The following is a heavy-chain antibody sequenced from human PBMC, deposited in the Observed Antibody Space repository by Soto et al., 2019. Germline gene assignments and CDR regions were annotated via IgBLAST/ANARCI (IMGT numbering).Heavy chain of an antibody. J-gene: IGHJ4*02. CDR2: ISYDGSNK. CDR3: ARETRDGYNFAY. Sequence: GGSLRLSCAASGFTFSSYAMHWVRQAPGKGLEWVAVISYDGSNKYYADSVKGRFTISRDNSKNTLYLQMNSLRAEDTAVYYCARETRDGYNFAYWGQGTLVTVSS. V-gene: IGHV3-30-3*01. D-gene: IGHD5-12*01. CDR1: GFTFSSYA.